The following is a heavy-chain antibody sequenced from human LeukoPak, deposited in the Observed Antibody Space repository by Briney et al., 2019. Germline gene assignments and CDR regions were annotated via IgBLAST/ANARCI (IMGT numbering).Heavy chain of an antibody. CDR2: IYPSDSDT. V-gene: IGHV5-51*01. CDR1: GYSFTTYW. J-gene: IGHJ5*02. Sequence: GESLKISCKGSGYSFTTYWIGWVRQMPGKGLEWMGIIYPSDSDTRYSPSFQGQVTISADKSISTAYLQWSSLKVSDTAIYYCTTLAHVQPERLYNWFDPWGQGTLVTVSS. D-gene: IGHD1-1*01. CDR3: TTLAHVQPERLYNWFDP.